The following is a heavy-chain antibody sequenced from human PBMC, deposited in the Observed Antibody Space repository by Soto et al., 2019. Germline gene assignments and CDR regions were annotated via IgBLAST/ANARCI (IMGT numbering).Heavy chain of an antibody. D-gene: IGHD2-15*01. V-gene: IGHV3-48*03. CDR3: ARERARYCSGGSCTRSDFDY. Sequence: PGGTLRLSCAASNFTFSSFEVNWVRQAPGKGLGWVSYISSTGSLIYYADSVKGRFTISRDNAKNSLYLQMNSLRAEDTAVYYCARERARYCSGGSCTRSDFDYWGQGTLVTVSS. CDR1: NFTFSSFE. J-gene: IGHJ4*02. CDR2: ISSTGSLI.